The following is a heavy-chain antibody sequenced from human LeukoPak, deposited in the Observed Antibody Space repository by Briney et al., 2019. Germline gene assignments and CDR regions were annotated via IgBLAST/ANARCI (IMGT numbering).Heavy chain of an antibody. CDR3: ARQESYDYVWGSYRAGY. D-gene: IGHD3-16*02. Sequence: SETLSLSCAVSGGSISTTIHYWGWIRPPPGKGLEWIGSIFSSGNTYYNPSLKSRITISVDTSKNLFSLRLTSVTAADPDVYFCARQESYDYVWGSYRAGYWGQGILVTVST. V-gene: IGHV4-39*01. CDR2: IFSSGNT. J-gene: IGHJ4*02. CDR1: GGSISTTIHY.